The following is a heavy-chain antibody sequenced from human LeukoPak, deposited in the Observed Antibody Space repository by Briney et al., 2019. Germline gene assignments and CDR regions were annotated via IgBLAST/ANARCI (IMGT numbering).Heavy chain of an antibody. D-gene: IGHD3-10*01. J-gene: IGHJ3*02. Sequence: SETLSLTCTVSGGSISSSSYYWGWIRQPPGKGLEWIGSIYYSGSTYYNPSLKSRVTMSVDTSKNQFSLKLSSVTAADTAVYYCAREGWPRLISDVVGGSHDAFDIWGQGTMVTVSS. CDR3: AREGWPRLISDVVGGSHDAFDI. CDR2: IYYSGST. V-gene: IGHV4-39*07. CDR1: GGSISSSSYY.